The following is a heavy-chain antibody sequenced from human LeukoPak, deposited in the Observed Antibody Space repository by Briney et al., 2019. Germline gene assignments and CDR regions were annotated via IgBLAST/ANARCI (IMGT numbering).Heavy chain of an antibody. CDR2: IYTSGGT. CDR1: GGSISSYY. CDR3: ARGFTMVRGVISEPAGAFDI. Sequence: SETLSLTCTVSGGSISSYYWSWIRQPAGKGLEWIGRIYTSGGTNYNPSLKSRVTMSVDTSKNQFSLKLSSVTAADTAVYYCARGFTMVRGVISEPAGAFDIWGQRTMVTLSS. V-gene: IGHV4-4*07. D-gene: IGHD3-10*01. J-gene: IGHJ3*02.